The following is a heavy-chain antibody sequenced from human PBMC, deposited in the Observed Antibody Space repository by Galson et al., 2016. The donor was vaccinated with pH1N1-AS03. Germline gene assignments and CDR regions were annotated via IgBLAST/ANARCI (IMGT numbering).Heavy chain of an antibody. D-gene: IGHD2-2*01. CDR3: ASRCSSTSCLYYYYGMDV. CDR2: MNPNSGNT. CDR1: GYTFTSYD. Sequence: SVKVSCKASGYTFTSYDINWVRQATGQGLEWMGWMNPNSGNTGYAQKFQGRVTMTRNISISTAYMELSSLRSEDTAVYYCASRCSSTSCLYYYYGMDVWGQGTTCT. V-gene: IGHV1-8*01. J-gene: IGHJ6*02.